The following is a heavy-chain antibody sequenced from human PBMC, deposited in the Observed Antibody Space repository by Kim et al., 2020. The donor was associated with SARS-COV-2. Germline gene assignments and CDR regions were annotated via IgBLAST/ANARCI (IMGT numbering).Heavy chain of an antibody. Sequence: SETLSLTCTVSGASISSHYWTWIRQPPGKGLEWIGYIFHTGSTNYNPSLKSRITMSVDTSKNQFSLKLTPVIAADTAVYYCARHVSSYWYFDLWGRGTLVTVSS. D-gene: IGHD2-8*01. CDR2: IFHTGST. V-gene: IGHV4-59*08. CDR1: GASISSHY. CDR3: ARHVSSYWYFDL. J-gene: IGHJ2*01.